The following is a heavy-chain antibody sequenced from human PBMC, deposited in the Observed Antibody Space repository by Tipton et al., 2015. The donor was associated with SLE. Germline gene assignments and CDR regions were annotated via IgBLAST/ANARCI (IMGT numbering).Heavy chain of an antibody. CDR2: IYPGDSDT. Sequence: YWSWIRQPPGKGLEWIGIIYPGDSDTRYSPSFQGQVTISADKSISTAYLQWSSLKASDTAMYYCARRCHGGFGESPNAFDIWGQGTMVTVSS. V-gene: IGHV5-51*01. CDR3: ARRCHGGFGESPNAFDI. J-gene: IGHJ3*02. CDR1: YW. D-gene: IGHD3-10*01.